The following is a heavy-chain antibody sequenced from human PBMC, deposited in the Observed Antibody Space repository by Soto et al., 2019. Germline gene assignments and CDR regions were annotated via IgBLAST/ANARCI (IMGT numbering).Heavy chain of an antibody. CDR1: GGSFSGYY. CDR3: ARTLWIPFDY. D-gene: IGHD5-12*01. J-gene: IGHJ4*02. V-gene: IGHV4-34*01. Sequence: SETLSLTCAVYGGSFSGYYWSWIRQPPGKGLEWIGEINHSGSTNYNPSLKSRVTISVDTSKNQLSLKLSSVTAADTAVYYCARTLWIPFDYWGQGTLVTVSS. CDR2: INHSGST.